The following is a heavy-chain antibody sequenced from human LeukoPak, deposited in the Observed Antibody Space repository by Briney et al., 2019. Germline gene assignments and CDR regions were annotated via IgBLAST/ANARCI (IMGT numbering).Heavy chain of an antibody. CDR1: GSTFSRYA. CDR3: TKDHDSSGLYQDRDY. Sequence: PGGSLRLSRAASGSTFSRYAMNWVREAPGKGLEWVSTISTSGNTQYADSVKGRFNISRDNSKNTLYLQMNSLRDEDTAIYYCTKDHDSSGLYQDRDYWGQGTLVTISS. D-gene: IGHD6-19*01. V-gene: IGHV3-23*01. J-gene: IGHJ4*02. CDR2: ISTSGNT.